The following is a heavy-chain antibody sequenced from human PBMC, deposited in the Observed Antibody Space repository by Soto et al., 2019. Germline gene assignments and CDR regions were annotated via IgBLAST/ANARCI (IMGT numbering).Heavy chain of an antibody. Sequence: EVQLVESGGGLVKPGGSLRLSCAASGFTFSSYSMNWVRQAPGKGLEWVSSISSGSSFIYQADSLKGRFTISRDNAKNSLSLQMISLRAEDTAVYYCARDRDWYFDLWGRGTLVTVSS. CDR3: ARDRDWYFDL. D-gene: IGHD3-10*01. J-gene: IGHJ2*01. CDR1: GFTFSSYS. CDR2: ISSGSSFI. V-gene: IGHV3-21*01.